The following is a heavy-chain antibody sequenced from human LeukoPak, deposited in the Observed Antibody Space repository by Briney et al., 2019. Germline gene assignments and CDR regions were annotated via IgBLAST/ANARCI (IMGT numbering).Heavy chain of an antibody. V-gene: IGHV3-11*01. CDR3: AKDHDYDSSGYYYVG. Sequence: PGGSLRLSCAASGFTFSDYYMSWICQAPGKGLEWVSCISSSGITFYYADSVKGQFTISRDNAKNSLYLQMNSLRAEDTALYYCAKDHDYDSSGYYYVGWGQGTLVTVSS. CDR2: ISSSGITF. J-gene: IGHJ4*02. D-gene: IGHD3-22*01. CDR1: GFTFSDYY.